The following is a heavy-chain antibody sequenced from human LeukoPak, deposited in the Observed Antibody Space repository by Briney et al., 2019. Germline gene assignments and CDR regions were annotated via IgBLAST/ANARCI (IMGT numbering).Heavy chain of an antibody. CDR1: GFTFDDYG. D-gene: IGHD3-9*01. CDR2: INWNGGST. J-gene: IGHJ4*02. V-gene: IGHV3-20*04. Sequence: PGGSLRLSCAASGFTFDDYGMSWVRQAPGKGLEWVSGINWNGGSTGYADSVKGRFTISRDNAKNSLYLQMNSLRAEDTALYYCARVRGPSYYDILTGHFDYWGQGTLVTVSS. CDR3: ARVRGPSYYDILTGHFDY.